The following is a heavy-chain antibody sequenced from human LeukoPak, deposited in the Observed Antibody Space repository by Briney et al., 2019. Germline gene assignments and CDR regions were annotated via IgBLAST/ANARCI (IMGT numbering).Heavy chain of an antibody. D-gene: IGHD3-22*01. J-gene: IGHJ4*02. CDR1: GFTFSNYA. CDR2: VSSTGGTT. CDR3: ARGSDYYDSSGYY. V-gene: IGHV3-23*01. Sequence: GGSLRLSCAASGFTFSNYAMSWVRQAPVKGLEWVSSVSSTGGTTYYADSVKGRFTISRDNSKNTLYLQMNSLRAEDTAVYYCARGSDYYDSSGYYWGQGTLVTVSS.